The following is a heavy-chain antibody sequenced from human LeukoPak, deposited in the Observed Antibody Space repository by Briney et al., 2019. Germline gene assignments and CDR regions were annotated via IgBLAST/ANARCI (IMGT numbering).Heavy chain of an antibody. D-gene: IGHD5-12*01. J-gene: IGHJ4*02. CDR2: IIPIFGTA. Sequence: SVKVSCKASGGTFSSYAISWVRQAPGQGLEWMGGIIPIFGTANYAQKFQGRVTITADKSTSTAYMELSSLRSDDTAVYYCARESPRGYSGYAPDYWGQGTLVTVSS. CDR1: GGTFSSYA. CDR3: ARESPRGYSGYAPDY. V-gene: IGHV1-69*06.